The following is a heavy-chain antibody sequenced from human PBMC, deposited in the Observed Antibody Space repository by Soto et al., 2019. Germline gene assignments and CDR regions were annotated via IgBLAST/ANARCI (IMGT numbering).Heavy chain of an antibody. Sequence: EVQLVESGGGLVQPGGSLRLSCSASGFTFSSYAMHWVRQAPGKGLEYVSAISSNGGSTYYADSVKGRFTISRDNSKNTLYLQMSSLRAEDTAVYYCVKVGRGYSGYDDYWGQGTLVTVSS. J-gene: IGHJ4*02. CDR3: VKVGRGYSGYDDY. CDR2: ISSNGGST. V-gene: IGHV3-64D*08. CDR1: GFTFSSYA. D-gene: IGHD5-12*01.